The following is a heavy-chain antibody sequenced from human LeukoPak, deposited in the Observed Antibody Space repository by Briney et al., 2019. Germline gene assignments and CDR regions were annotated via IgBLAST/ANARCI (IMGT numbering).Heavy chain of an antibody. CDR3: ARGSAAPLVDY. V-gene: IGHV4-39*07. CDR1: GGSISGSSYY. Sequence: PSETLSLTCTVSGGSISGSSYYWGWIRQPPGKGLEWIGSIYYSGSTYYNPSLKSRVTISVDTSKNQFSLKLSSVTAADTAVYYCARGSAAPLVDYWGQGTLVTVSS. D-gene: IGHD6-25*01. J-gene: IGHJ4*02. CDR2: IYYSGST.